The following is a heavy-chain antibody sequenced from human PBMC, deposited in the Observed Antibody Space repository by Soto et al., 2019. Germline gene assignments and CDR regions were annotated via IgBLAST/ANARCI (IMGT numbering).Heavy chain of an antibody. CDR2: INPSGGST. J-gene: IGHJ6*02. D-gene: IGHD6-13*01. CDR3: ASMGQTPSSSWYYYYYGMDV. V-gene: IGHV1-46*01. CDR1: GYTFTSYY. Sequence: QVQLVQSGAEVKKPGASVKVSCKASGYTFTSYYMHWVRQAPGQGLEWMGIINPSGGSTSYAQKFKGRVTMTRDTSTSTVYMELSSLRSEDTAVYYCASMGQTPSSSWYYYYYGMDVWGQGTTVTVSS.